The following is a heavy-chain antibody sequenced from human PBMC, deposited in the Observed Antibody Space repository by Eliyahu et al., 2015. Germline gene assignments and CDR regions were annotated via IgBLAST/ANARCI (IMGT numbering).Heavy chain of an antibody. CDR3: ARGGSRGYSYGYRFDY. Sequence: QVQLQQWGAGLLKPSETLSLTCAVYGXSFSGYYWSWIRQPPGKRLEWIGEINHSGSTNYNPSLKSRVTISVDTSKNQFSLKLSSVTAADTAVYYCARGGSRGYSYGYRFDYWGQGTLVTVSS. CDR2: INHSGST. J-gene: IGHJ4*02. V-gene: IGHV4-34*01. CDR1: GXSFSGYY. D-gene: IGHD5-18*01.